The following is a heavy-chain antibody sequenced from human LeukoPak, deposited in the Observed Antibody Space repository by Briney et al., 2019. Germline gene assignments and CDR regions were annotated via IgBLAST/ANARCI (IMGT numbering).Heavy chain of an antibody. CDR1: GFIFSSYD. D-gene: IGHD1-26*01. J-gene: IGHJ4*02. V-gene: IGHV3-23*01. Sequence: GGSLRLSCAASGFIFSSYDMIWVRQAPGKGLEWVSFISSSGTNTYYADSVKGRFTISRDNSKNTVFLQMNSLRAEDTAVYYCARLFSGTYSDYWGQGTLVTVSS. CDR2: ISSSGTNT. CDR3: ARLFSGTYSDY.